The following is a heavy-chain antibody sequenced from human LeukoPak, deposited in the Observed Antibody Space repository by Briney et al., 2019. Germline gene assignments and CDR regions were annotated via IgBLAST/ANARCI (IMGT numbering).Heavy chain of an antibody. Sequence: SETLSLTCTVSGDSISSGDYCWTWIRQHPGKGLEWIGCIYYSGSTYYNLSLKSRVIISADTSKNHFSLKLSSVTAADTAVYYCARVREATIAPFFDYWGQGILVTVSS. V-gene: IGHV4-31*03. CDR3: ARVREATIAPFFDY. J-gene: IGHJ4*02. CDR1: GDSISSGDYC. D-gene: IGHD6-13*01. CDR2: IYYSGST.